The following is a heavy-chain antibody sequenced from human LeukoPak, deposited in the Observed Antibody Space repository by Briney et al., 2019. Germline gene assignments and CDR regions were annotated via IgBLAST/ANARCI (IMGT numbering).Heavy chain of an antibody. J-gene: IGHJ4*02. CDR3: ARVVAAVVYFDY. V-gene: IGHV3-11*01. D-gene: IGHD6-13*01. CDR2: ISSSGSTI. CDR1: GFTFSDYY. Sequence: PGGSLRLSCAASGFTFSDYYTSWIRQAPGKGLEWVSYISSSGSTIYYADSVKDRFTISRDNAKNSLYLQMNSLRAEDTAVYYCARVVAAVVYFDYWGQGTLVTVSS.